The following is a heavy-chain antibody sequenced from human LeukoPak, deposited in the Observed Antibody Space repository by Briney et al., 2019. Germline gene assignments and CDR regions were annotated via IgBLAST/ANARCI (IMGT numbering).Heavy chain of an antibody. J-gene: IGHJ4*02. CDR2: ISGSGGTI. CDR3: AREGRYSSSSGSYFDS. CDR1: GFTFSDYY. V-gene: IGHV3-11*01. D-gene: IGHD6-6*01. Sequence: GGSLRLSCAVSGFTFSDYYMSWIRQAPGKGLEWISYISGSGGTIYYADSVKGRFTNSRDNAKNSLFLLMASLRAEDTAVYYCAREGRYSSSSGSYFDSWGQGTLVTVSS.